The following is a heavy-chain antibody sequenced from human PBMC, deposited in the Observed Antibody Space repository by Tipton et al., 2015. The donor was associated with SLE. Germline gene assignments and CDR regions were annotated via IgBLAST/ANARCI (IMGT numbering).Heavy chain of an antibody. J-gene: IGHJ3*02. CDR2: IYPTGST. CDR3: AREGWRVDSHAFDI. Sequence: TLSLTCNVSGVSISTYYWSWIRQPPGKGLEWIGYIYPTGSTNYNPSLKSRVTISVDTSKNQFSLNLNSVTAADTAVYYCAREGWRVDSHAFDIWGQGTMVTVSS. D-gene: IGHD3/OR15-3a*01. V-gene: IGHV4-4*08. CDR1: GVSISTYY.